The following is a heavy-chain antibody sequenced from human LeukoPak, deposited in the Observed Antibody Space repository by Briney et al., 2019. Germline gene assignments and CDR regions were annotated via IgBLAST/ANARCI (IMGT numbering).Heavy chain of an antibody. D-gene: IGHD3-22*01. CDR1: GITLSNYG. Sequence: GGSLRLSCAVSGITLSNYGMTWVRQAPGKGLEWVAGIRDTGGRTNYADSVKGRFTISRDNPKNTLYLQMNSLRAEDTAVYFCAKRGVVIRVILVGFHKEAYYFDSWGQGALVTVSS. V-gene: IGHV3-23*01. CDR2: IRDTGGRT. CDR3: AKRGVVIRVILVGFHKEAYYFDS. J-gene: IGHJ4*02.